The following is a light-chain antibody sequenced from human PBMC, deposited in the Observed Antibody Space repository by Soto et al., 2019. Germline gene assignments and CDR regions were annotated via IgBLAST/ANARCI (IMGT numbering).Light chain of an antibody. CDR1: QSVSSN. CDR2: GAS. V-gene: IGKV3-15*01. Sequence: EMVMTQSPATLSVSPGERATLSCRASQSVSSNLAWYQQKPGQAPRLLIYGASTRATGIPARFGGSGSGTEFTLTISSLQSEDFAVYYCQQYNNWPPWTFGQGTKVDI. CDR3: QQYNNWPPWT. J-gene: IGKJ1*01.